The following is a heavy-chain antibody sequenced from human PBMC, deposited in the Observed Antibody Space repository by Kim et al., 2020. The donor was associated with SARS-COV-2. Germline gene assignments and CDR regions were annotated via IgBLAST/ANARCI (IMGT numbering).Heavy chain of an antibody. Sequence: GGSLRLSCAASGFTFSSYAMHWVRQAPGKGLEWVAVISYDGSNKYYADSVKGRFTISRDNSKNTLYLQMNSLRAEDTAVYYCARDMGQWLVVSPGLDYWGQGTLVTVSS. J-gene: IGHJ4*02. CDR2: ISYDGSNK. CDR3: ARDMGQWLVVSPGLDY. CDR1: GFTFSSYA. V-gene: IGHV3-30*04. D-gene: IGHD6-19*01.